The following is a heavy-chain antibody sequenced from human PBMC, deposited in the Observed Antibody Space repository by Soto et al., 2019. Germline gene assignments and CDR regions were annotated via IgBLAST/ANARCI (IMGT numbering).Heavy chain of an antibody. V-gene: IGHV1-18*01. Sequence: QDPLVQSGAEVKKPGASVTVSCKASGYSFTNYGITWVRQAPGQGLEWMGWISGFNGNTHYAQKLQGRVTMTTDASTSTGYMELRSLRSDDTAVYYCARDRGVAPPVAGNTHYYYYMDVWGKGTTVTVSS. CDR1: GYSFTNYG. CDR3: ARDRGVAPPVAGNTHYYYYMDV. J-gene: IGHJ6*03. CDR2: ISGFNGNT. D-gene: IGHD6-19*01.